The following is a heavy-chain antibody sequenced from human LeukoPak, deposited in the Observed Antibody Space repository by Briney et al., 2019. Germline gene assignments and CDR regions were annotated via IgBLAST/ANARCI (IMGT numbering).Heavy chain of an antibody. Sequence: GGSLRLSCAASGFTFSSYEMNWVRQAPGKGLVWVSYISSSGSTIYYADSVKGRFTISRDNAKNSLYLQMNSLRAEDTAVYYCARDRLIGDYYYYMDVWGKGTTVTVSS. V-gene: IGHV3-48*03. CDR3: ARDRLIGDYYYYMDV. D-gene: IGHD2-21*01. CDR1: GFTFSSYE. CDR2: ISSSGSTI. J-gene: IGHJ6*03.